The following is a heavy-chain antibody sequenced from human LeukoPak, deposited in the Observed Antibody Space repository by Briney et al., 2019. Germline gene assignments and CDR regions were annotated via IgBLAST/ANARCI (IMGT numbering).Heavy chain of an antibody. J-gene: IGHJ4*02. CDR2: IIPIFGTA. CDR1: GIPFNNYA. Sequence: ASVKVSCKASGIPFNNYAISWVRQAPGQGLEWMGGIIPIFGTANYAQKFQGRVTITADESTSTAYMELSSLRSEDTAVYYCARDVGGGSYHYWGQGTLVTVSS. CDR3: ARDVGGGSYHY. D-gene: IGHD1-26*01. V-gene: IGHV1-69*13.